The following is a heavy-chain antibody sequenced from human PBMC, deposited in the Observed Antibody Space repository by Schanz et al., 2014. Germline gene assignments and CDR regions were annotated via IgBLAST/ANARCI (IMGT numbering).Heavy chain of an antibody. CDR3: AKGRFGELSAFDI. Sequence: EVQLLESGGGLVQPGGSLRLSCLASGFTFSSYAMSWVRQAPGKGLEWVSAISGSGGSTYYADSVKGRFTISRDNSKNTLYLQMNILRAEDTAVYYCAKGRFGELSAFDIWGQGTMVTVSS. CDR1: GFTFSSYA. CDR2: ISGSGGST. J-gene: IGHJ3*02. V-gene: IGHV3-23*01. D-gene: IGHD3-10*01.